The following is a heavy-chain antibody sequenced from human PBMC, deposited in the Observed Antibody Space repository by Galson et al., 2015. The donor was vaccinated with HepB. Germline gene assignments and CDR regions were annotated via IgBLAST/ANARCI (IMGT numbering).Heavy chain of an antibody. CDR2: IYYSGST. J-gene: IGHJ5*02. CDR1: GGSVSSGSYY. Sequence: ETLSLTCTVSGGSVSSGSYYWSWIRQPPGKGLEWIGYIYYSGSTNYNPSLKSRVTISVDTSKNQFSLKLSSVTAADTAVYYCARQVRGGWFDPWGQGTLVTVSS. CDR3: ARQVRGGWFDP. D-gene: IGHD3-10*01. V-gene: IGHV4-61*01.